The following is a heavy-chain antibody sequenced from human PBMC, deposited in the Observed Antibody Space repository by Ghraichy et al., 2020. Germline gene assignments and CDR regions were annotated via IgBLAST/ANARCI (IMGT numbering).Heavy chain of an antibody. D-gene: IGHD6-13*01. CDR2: IFYRGST. CDR3: ASLYSSTSSLDP. V-gene: IGHV4-39*01. Sequence: SETLSLTCTVSGGSISSSSFYWGWIRQPPGKGLEWIGAIFYRGSTYYKPSLKSRVTISVDTSKNQFSLKLTSVTAADTAVYYCASLYSSTSSLDPWGQGTLVTVSS. CDR1: GGSISSSSFY. J-gene: IGHJ5*02.